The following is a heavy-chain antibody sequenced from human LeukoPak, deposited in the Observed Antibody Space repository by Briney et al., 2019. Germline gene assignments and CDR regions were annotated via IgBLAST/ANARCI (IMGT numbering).Heavy chain of an antibody. Sequence: GESLKISCKGSGSSFTSYWISWVRQMPGKGLEWMGRIGPSDSYTNYSPSFQGHVTISADKSISTAYLQWSSLKASDTAMYYCARRNYYDSSGYYYGAFDIWGQGTMVTVSS. CDR1: GSSFTSYW. J-gene: IGHJ3*02. CDR3: ARRNYYDSSGYYYGAFDI. CDR2: IGPSDSYT. V-gene: IGHV5-10-1*01. D-gene: IGHD3-22*01.